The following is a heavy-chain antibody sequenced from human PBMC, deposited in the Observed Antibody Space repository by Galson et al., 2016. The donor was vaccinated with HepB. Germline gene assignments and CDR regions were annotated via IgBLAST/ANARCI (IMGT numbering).Heavy chain of an antibody. CDR3: AKATSGSAYGSRYFQH. Sequence: SLRLSCAASGFNFVDYGMHWVRLVPGKGLEWVSYISWNSGKTGYADSVKGRFTISRDNTKNSLFLQMNSLRAEDTALYYCAKATSGSAYGSRYFQHWGQGTLVIVSS. CDR2: ISWNSGKT. V-gene: IGHV3-9*01. D-gene: IGHD3-10*01. J-gene: IGHJ1*01. CDR1: GFNFVDYG.